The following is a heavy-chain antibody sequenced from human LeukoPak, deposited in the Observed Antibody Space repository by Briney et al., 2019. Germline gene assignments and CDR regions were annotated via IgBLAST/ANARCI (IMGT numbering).Heavy chain of an antibody. Sequence: ASVKVSCKASGYTVTGHYLHWVRQAPGQGLEWMGWINPKSGGTKYSQKFQGRVTMTRDTSINTAYVELSSLTSDDTAMYYCAKDSSNTFASSYHMDLRGQGTLVTVSS. V-gene: IGHV1-2*02. CDR3: AKDSSNTFASSYHMDL. CDR1: GYTVTGHY. D-gene: IGHD5-18*01. J-gene: IGHJ4*02. CDR2: INPKSGGT.